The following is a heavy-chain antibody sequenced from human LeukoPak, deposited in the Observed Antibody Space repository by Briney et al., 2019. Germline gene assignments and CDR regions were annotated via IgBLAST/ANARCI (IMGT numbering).Heavy chain of an antibody. V-gene: IGHV3-23*01. CDR1: GFTFDDYA. D-gene: IGHD5-18*01. J-gene: IGHJ3*02. Sequence: PGGSLRLSCAASGFTFDDYAMHWVRHAPGKGLEWVSAISGSGGSTYYADSVKGRFTISRDNSKNTLYLQMNSLRAEDTAVYYCAKDYTAMVSGDAFDIWGQGTMVTVSS. CDR2: ISGSGGST. CDR3: AKDYTAMVSGDAFDI.